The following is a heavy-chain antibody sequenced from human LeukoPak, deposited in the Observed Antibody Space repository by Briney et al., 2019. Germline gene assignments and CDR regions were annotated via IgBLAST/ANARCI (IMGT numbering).Heavy chain of an antibody. CDR2: IRYDGSNK. D-gene: IGHD2-15*01. Sequence: QSGGSLRLSCAASGFTFSSYDIHWVRQAPGKVLEWVAFIRYDGSNKYYADSVKGRFTISRDNSKNTLYLQMNSLRAEDTAVYYCAKVVPGYCSGGSCLGEYYFDYWGQGTLVTVSS. J-gene: IGHJ4*02. CDR3: AKVVPGYCSGGSCLGEYYFDY. CDR1: GFTFSSYD. V-gene: IGHV3-30*02.